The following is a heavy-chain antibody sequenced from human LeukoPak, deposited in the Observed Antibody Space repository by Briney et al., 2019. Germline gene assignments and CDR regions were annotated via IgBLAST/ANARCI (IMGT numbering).Heavy chain of an antibody. Sequence: SETLPLTRTVPGGSISSYYWSWIRQPPGKGLEWIGYIYYSGSTNCNPSVKSRVAMSVDTSKKQFSLKLSSLTAADTAVYYCARGGTAVIAPYAFDIWGQGTMVTVSS. V-gene: IGHV4-59*01. CDR2: IYYSGST. CDR3: ARGGTAVIAPYAFDI. CDR1: GGSISSYY. D-gene: IGHD4-23*01. J-gene: IGHJ3*02.